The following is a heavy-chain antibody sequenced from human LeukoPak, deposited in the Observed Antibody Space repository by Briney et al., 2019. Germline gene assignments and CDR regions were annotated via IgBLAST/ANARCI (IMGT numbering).Heavy chain of an antibody. CDR1: GFTFSSYE. D-gene: IGHD6-13*01. J-gene: IGHJ4*02. V-gene: IGHV3-48*01. CDR2: ISSRSATI. Sequence: GGSLRLSCAASGFTFSSYEMNWVRQAPGKGLEWVSYISSRSATIYYADSVKGRFTISRDNAKNSLYLQMNSLRAEDTAVYYCARDPLSSSSFDLWGQGTLVTVSS. CDR3: ARDPLSSSSFDL.